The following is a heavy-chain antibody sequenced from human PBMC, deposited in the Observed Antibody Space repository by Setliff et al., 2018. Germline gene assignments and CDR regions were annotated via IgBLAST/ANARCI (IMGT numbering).Heavy chain of an antibody. V-gene: IGHV4-4*07. CDR3: ARDFGGWNLYYFDF. CDR2: IYIGGSA. CDR1: GGSISSYY. Sequence: SETLSLTCTVSGGSISSYYWSWIRQPAGKGLEWIGHIYIGGSANYNPSLKSRVTMSIDTSKNQFSLKLNSVTAADMAVYYCARDFGGWNLYYFDFRGQGTLVTVSS. D-gene: IGHD6-19*01. J-gene: IGHJ4*02.